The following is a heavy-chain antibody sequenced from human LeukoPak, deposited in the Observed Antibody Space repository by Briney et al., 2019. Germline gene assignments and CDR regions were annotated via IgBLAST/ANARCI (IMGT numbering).Heavy chain of an antibody. CDR3: ARWVEMGYYDSSGYFLLAFDY. V-gene: IGHV4-30-4*01. CDR1: GGSISSGDYY. D-gene: IGHD3-22*01. Sequence: PSQTLSLTCTVSGGSISSGDYYWSWIRQPPGEGLEWIGYIYYSGSTYYNPSLKSRVTISVDTSKNQFSLKLSSVTAADTAVYYCARWVEMGYYDSSGYFLLAFDYWDQGTLVTVSS. CDR2: IYYSGST. J-gene: IGHJ4*02.